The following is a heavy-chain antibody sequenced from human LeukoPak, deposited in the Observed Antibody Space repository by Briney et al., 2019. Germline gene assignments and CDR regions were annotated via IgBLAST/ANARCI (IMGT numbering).Heavy chain of an antibody. CDR2: INHVGST. CDR1: GGSFSGYY. J-gene: IGHJ6*02. Sequence: PSETLSLTCAVYGGSFSGYYWTWIRQAPGKGLEWIGEINHVGSTKYNPFLKSRATMSVDPSKNQFSLKLSAVTAADTAFYYCARGRNNQITMIRGPNHYFGLDFWGQGTTVIVSS. D-gene: IGHD3-10*01. CDR3: ARGRNNQITMIRGPNHYFGLDF. V-gene: IGHV4-34*01.